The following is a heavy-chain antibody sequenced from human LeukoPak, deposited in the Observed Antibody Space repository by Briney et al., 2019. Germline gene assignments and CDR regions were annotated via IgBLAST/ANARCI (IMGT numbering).Heavy chain of an antibody. Sequence: GGSLRLSCAASGITFSGYGMSWVRQAPGKGLEWVSSIGGSSTYYADFVKGRFTISRDTSKNTMDLQMNSLRAEDTAIYYCAKYRGFGDSYDSWGQGTLVTVSS. CDR2: IGGSST. D-gene: IGHD3-10*01. CDR3: AKYRGFGDSYDS. V-gene: IGHV3-23*01. CDR1: GITFSGYG. J-gene: IGHJ4*02.